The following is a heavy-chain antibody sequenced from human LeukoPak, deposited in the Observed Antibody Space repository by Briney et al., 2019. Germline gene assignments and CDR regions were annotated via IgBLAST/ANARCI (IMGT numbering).Heavy chain of an antibody. J-gene: IGHJ4*02. D-gene: IGHD6-13*01. CDR2: ISSSSSYI. CDR1: GFTFSSYS. Sequence: GXSLXLSCAASGFTFSSYSMNWVRQAPGKGLEWVSSISSSSSYIYYADSVKGRFTISRDNAKNSLYLQMNSLRAEDTAVYYCARQASSSWSFDYWGQGTLVTVSS. CDR3: ARQASSSWSFDY. V-gene: IGHV3-21*01.